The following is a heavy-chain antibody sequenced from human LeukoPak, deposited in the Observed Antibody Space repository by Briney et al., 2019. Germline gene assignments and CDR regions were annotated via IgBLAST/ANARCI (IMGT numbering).Heavy chain of an antibody. Sequence: GGSLRLSCAASGFTFSSYYMNWVRQAPGKGLEWVSSISGGGGKQYYAASVKGQFTTSRDNSKSTVYLQMNSLRAEDTALYYCAYRGAGGGLYFSRGQGTLVIVSS. D-gene: IGHD3-9*01. J-gene: IGHJ4*02. V-gene: IGHV3-23*01. CDR3: AYRGAGGGLYFS. CDR2: ISGGGGKQ. CDR1: GFTFSSYY.